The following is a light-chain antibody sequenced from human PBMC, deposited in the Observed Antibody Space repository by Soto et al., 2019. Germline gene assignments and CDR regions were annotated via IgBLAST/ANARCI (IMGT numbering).Light chain of an antibody. CDR3: QQYGSSSWT. J-gene: IGKJ1*01. CDR2: GAS. CDR1: QSVSSSH. Sequence: EIVLTQSPGTLSLSPGERATLSCRASQSVSSSHLAWYQQKPGQAPRLLIYGASNRATGIPDRFSGSGSGTAFTLIITRLETEDFAVYYCQQYGSSSWTFGQGTKVEIK. V-gene: IGKV3-20*01.